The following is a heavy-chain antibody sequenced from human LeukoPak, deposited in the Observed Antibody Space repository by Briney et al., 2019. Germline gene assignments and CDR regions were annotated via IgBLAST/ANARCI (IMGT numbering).Heavy chain of an antibody. CDR2: ISAYNGNT. J-gene: IGHJ4*02. V-gene: IGHV1-18*01. Sequence: ASVKVSCKASGGTFSSYAISWVRQAPGQGLEWMGWISAYNGNTNYAQKLQGRVTMTTDTSTSTAYMELRSLRSDDTAVYYCARDQGIGAYSSSWYSNFDYWGQGTLVTVSS. D-gene: IGHD6-13*01. CDR1: GGTFSSYA. CDR3: ARDQGIGAYSSSWYSNFDY.